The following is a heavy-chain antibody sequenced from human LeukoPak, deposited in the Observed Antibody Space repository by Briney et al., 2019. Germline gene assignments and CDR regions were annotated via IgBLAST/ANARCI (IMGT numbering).Heavy chain of an antibody. CDR3: ARRLRLGELSRYYFDY. D-gene: IGHD3-16*02. J-gene: IGHJ4*02. Sequence: SETLSLTCTVSGGSISSSSYYWGWLRQPPGKGLEWIGSIYHSGSTYYNPSLKSRVTISVDTSKNQFSLKLSSVTAADTAVYYCARRLRLGELSRYYFDYWGQGTLVTVSS. V-gene: IGHV4-39*07. CDR1: GGSISSSSYY. CDR2: IYHSGST.